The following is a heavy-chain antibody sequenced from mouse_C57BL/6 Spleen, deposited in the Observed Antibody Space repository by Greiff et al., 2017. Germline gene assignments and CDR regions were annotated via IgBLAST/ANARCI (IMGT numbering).Heavy chain of an antibody. CDR3: ARSSYAQGYAMDY. D-gene: IGHD3-2*02. CDR1: GYTFTSYW. V-gene: IGHV1-7*01. CDR2: INPSSGYT. J-gene: IGHJ4*01. Sequence: QVQLQQSGAELAKPGASVKLSCKASGYTFTSYWMHWVKQRPGQGLEWIGYINPSSGYTKYNQKFKDKATLTADKSSSTAYMQLSSLTYEDSAVYYCARSSYAQGYAMDYWGQGTSVTVSS.